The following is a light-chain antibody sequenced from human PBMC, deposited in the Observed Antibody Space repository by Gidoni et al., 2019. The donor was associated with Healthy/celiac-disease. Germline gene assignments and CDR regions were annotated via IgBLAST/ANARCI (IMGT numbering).Light chain of an antibody. CDR1: SSDAGGYNY. Sequence: QSALTQPRSVSGSPGQSVTISCTGTSSDAGGYNYVSWYQHHPGKAPKLMIYDVSKRPSGVPDRFSGSKSGNTASLTISGLQAEDEADYYCCSYAGSYTLGVFGGGTKLTVL. CDR2: DVS. J-gene: IGLJ3*02. CDR3: CSYAGSYTLGV. V-gene: IGLV2-11*01.